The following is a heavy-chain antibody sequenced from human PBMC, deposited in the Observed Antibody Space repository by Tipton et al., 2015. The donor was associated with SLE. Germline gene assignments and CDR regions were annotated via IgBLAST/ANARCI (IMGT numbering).Heavy chain of an antibody. D-gene: IGHD2-2*01. CDR3: ARHPVPVYYYYYMDV. V-gene: IGHV3-74*01. CDR2: INSDGSST. J-gene: IGHJ6*03. CDR1: GFTVSSND. Sequence: SLRLSCAASGFTVSSNDMSWVRQAPGKGLEWVSRINSDGSSTSYADSVKGRFTISRDNAKNTLYLQMNSLRAEDTAVYYCARHPVPVYYYYYMDVWGKGTTVTVSS.